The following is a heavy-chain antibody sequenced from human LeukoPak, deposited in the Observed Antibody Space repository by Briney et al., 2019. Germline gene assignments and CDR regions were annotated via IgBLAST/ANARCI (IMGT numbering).Heavy chain of an antibody. CDR1: GGSFSGYY. CDR3: GRGLLTPIDY. D-gene: IGHD4/OR15-4a*01. J-gene: IGHJ4*02. V-gene: IGHV4-34*01. Sequence: SETLSLTCAVYGGSFSGYYWSWIRQPPGKGLEWIGEINHSGSTNYNPSLKSRVTISVDTSKNQFSLKLSSVTAADTAVYYCGRGLLTPIDYWGQGTLVTVSS. CDR2: INHSGST.